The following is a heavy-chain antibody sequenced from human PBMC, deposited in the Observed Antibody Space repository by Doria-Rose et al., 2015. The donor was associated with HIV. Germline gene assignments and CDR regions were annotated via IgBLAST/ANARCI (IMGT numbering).Heavy chain of an antibody. CDR1: GVSLSSPGMG. CDR2: IFSDDER. CDR3: ARIKSSRWYHKYYFDF. D-gene: IGHD6-13*01. V-gene: IGHV2-26*01. Sequence: QVTLKESGPVLVKPTETLTLTCTVSGVSLSSPGMGVSWIRQPPGKALEWLANIFSDDERSYKTSLKSGLTISRGTSKSQVVLTMTDMDPVDTATYYCARIKSSRWYHKYYFDFWGQGTLVIVSA. J-gene: IGHJ4*02.